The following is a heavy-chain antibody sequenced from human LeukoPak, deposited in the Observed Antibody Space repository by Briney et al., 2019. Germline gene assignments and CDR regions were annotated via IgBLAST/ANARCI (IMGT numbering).Heavy chain of an antibody. J-gene: IGHJ4*02. Sequence: ASVKVSCKVSGYTLTELSMHWVRQAPGKGLEWMGGFDPEDGETIYAQKFQGRVTMTEDTSTDTAYMELSSLRSEDTAVYYCATRYDFWSGYNLYYFDYRGQGTLVTVSS. CDR1: GYTLTELS. CDR2: FDPEDGET. D-gene: IGHD3-3*01. V-gene: IGHV1-24*01. CDR3: ATRYDFWSGYNLYYFDY.